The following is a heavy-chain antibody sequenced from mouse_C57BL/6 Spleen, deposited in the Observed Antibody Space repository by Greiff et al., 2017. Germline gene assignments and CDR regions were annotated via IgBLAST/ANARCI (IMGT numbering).Heavy chain of an antibody. CDR3: ARCGGYYIYFDY. Sequence: VQLQQSGPELVKPGASVKISCKASGYTFTDYYMNWVKQSHGKSLEWIGDINPNNGGTSYNQKFKGKATLTVDKSSSTAYMELRSLTSEDSAVYYCARCGGYYIYFDYWGQGTTLTVSS. V-gene: IGHV1-26*01. J-gene: IGHJ2*01. CDR2: INPNNGGT. D-gene: IGHD2-12*01. CDR1: GYTFTDYY.